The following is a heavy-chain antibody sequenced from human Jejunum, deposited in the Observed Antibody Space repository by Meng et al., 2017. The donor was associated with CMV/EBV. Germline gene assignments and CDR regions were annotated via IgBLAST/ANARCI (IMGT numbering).Heavy chain of an antibody. CDR3: AKDRYSYDSSGYHGVDY. CDR1: FTFSGYA. CDR2: LSGSGGSK. Sequence: FTFSGYAMTWVRQAPGKGLEWVSALSGSGGSKYYADSVKGRFTISRDNSKNTLYLQMNSLRAADTAVYYCAKDRYSYDSSGYHGVDYWGQGTLVTVSS. V-gene: IGHV3-23*01. J-gene: IGHJ4*02. D-gene: IGHD3-22*01.